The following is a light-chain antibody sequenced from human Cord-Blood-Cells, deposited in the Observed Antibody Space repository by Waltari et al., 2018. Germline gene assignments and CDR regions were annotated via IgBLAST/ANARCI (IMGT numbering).Light chain of an antibody. Sequence: SYEPTQPPSVSVSPGQTASITCSGDKLGDKYACWYHQRPGQSPVLVIYQDSKRPSGIPERFSGSNSGNTATLTISGTQAMDEADYYCQAWDSSTAVFGGGTKLTVL. J-gene: IGLJ3*02. V-gene: IGLV3-1*01. CDR2: QDS. CDR3: QAWDSSTAV. CDR1: KLGDKY.